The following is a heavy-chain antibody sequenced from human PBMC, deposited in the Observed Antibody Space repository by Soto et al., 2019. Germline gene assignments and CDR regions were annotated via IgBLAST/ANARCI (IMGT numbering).Heavy chain of an antibody. CDR3: ARSDVIATRQGYYYGLDV. CDR1: GYTFTSYD. D-gene: IGHD6-6*01. J-gene: IGHJ6*02. V-gene: IGHV1-18*01. CDR2: ISAYNGNT. Sequence: ASVKVSCKASGYTFTSYDMHWVRQAPGQGLEWMGWISAYNGNTNHAQKLQGRVTMTTDTSTSTAYMELRSLRSDDTAMYYCARSDVIATRQGYYYGLDVWGQGTTVTVSS.